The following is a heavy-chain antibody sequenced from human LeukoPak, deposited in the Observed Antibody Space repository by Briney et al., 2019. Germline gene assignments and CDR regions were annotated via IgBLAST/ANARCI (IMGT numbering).Heavy chain of an antibody. CDR2: INPNSGDT. J-gene: IGHJ4*02. CDR1: GYTFTGYY. D-gene: IGHD3-10*01. CDR3: ARGLLSTFYYVSGTYYNLPDFDY. Sequence: ASVKVSCKASGYTFTGYYIHWVRQARGQGLEWMGCINPNSGDTDYAQKFQGRVTMTRDTSISTAYMELTRLRSDDTAVYYCARGLLSTFYYVSGTYYNLPDFDYWGQGTLITVSS. V-gene: IGHV1-2*02.